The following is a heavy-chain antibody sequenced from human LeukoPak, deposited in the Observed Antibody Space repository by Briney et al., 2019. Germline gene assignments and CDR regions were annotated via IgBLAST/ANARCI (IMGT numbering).Heavy chain of an antibody. Sequence: SETLSLTCIVSGGSMSGYYWSWIRQSPGEGLEWIGYIYSSGSTNYNPSLKSRVTISIDTSKNQFSLKQISVTAADTAVYYRVRGYCGGGGCYGYFHYWGQGALVSVSS. CDR1: GGSMSGYY. V-gene: IGHV4-4*09. CDR3: VRGYCGGGGCYGYFHY. J-gene: IGHJ1*01. CDR2: IYSSGST. D-gene: IGHD2-15*01.